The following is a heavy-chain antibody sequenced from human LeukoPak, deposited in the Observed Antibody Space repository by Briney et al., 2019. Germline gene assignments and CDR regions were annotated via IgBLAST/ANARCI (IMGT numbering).Heavy chain of an antibody. CDR2: INQDGSKE. CDR3: VRDGEAPGLYFDS. J-gene: IGHJ4*02. CDR1: GFTFSRYW. Sequence: GGSLRLSCAVSGFTFSRYWMIWVRQAPGKGLDWVANINQDGSKEYYVDSVKGRFTISRDNARNSLYLQMNSLRVEDTAIYYCVRDGEAPGLYFDSLCQGALVTVSS. D-gene: IGHD7-27*01. V-gene: IGHV3-7*01.